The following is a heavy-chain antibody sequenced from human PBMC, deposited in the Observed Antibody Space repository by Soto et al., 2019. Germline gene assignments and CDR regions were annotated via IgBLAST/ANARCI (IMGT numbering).Heavy chain of an antibody. CDR3: AKSGWYFDL. CDR2: ISYDGSNK. V-gene: IGHV3-30*18. J-gene: IGHJ2*01. Sequence: QVQLVESGGGVVQPGRSLRLSCAASGFTFSSYGMHWVRQAPGKGLEWVAVISYDGSNKYYADSVKGRFTISRDNSKNTLYLQMNSRRAEDRAVYYCAKSGWYFDLWGRGTLVTVSS. CDR1: GFTFSSYG.